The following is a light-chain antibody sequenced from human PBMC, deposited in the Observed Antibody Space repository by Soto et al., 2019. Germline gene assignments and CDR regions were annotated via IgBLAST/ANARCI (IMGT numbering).Light chain of an antibody. CDR3: QQSYSTPRT. Sequence: DIQMTQSPSSLSASVGDRVTITCRASQSISSYLNWYQQKPGKAPKLLIYAASSLQSGVSSRFSVSGSGTDFTLTISSLQPEDFATYYCQQSYSTPRTFGQGTKVEIK. J-gene: IGKJ1*01. V-gene: IGKV1-39*01. CDR1: QSISSY. CDR2: AAS.